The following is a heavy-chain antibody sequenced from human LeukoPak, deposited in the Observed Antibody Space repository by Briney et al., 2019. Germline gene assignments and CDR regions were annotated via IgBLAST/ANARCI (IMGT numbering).Heavy chain of an antibody. J-gene: IGHJ4*02. CDR2: INHSGSA. CDR1: GGSISSYY. CDR3: ARHYDSSAYWYYFDY. V-gene: IGHV4-34*01. D-gene: IGHD3-22*01. Sequence: PSETLSLTCTVSGGSISSYYWTWIRQPPGKGLEWIGEINHSGSANYNPSLKSRVTISLDTSKNQFSLKLSSVTAADTAVYYCARHYDSSAYWYYFDYWGQGTLVTVSS.